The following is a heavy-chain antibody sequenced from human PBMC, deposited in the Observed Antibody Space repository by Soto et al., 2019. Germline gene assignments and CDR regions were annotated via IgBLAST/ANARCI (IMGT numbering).Heavy chain of an antibody. J-gene: IGHJ4*02. Sequence: PGGSLRLSCAASGFTFSNAWLSWVRQAPGKGLEWVGRIKSKTDGGTTDYTAPVKGRFTISRGDSKNTLYLQMNSLKIEDTAVYYCTTGSTSTKNYWGQGTLVTVSS. D-gene: IGHD6-6*01. CDR1: GFTFSNAW. V-gene: IGHV3-15*01. CDR3: TTGSTSTKNY. CDR2: IKSKTDGGTT.